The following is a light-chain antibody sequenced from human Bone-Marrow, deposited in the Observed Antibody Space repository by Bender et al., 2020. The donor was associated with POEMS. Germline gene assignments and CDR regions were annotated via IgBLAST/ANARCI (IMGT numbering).Light chain of an antibody. Sequence: GTSSDIGGYNYVSWYQQHPGKAPNLVIFDVTKRPSGVPDRFSGSKSGYTASLTISGLRAEDEADYYCCSYAGSDNLRVFGGGTKLTVL. CDR1: SSDIGGYNY. V-gene: IGLV2-11*03. CDR3: CSYAGSDNLRV. J-gene: IGLJ3*02. CDR2: DVT.